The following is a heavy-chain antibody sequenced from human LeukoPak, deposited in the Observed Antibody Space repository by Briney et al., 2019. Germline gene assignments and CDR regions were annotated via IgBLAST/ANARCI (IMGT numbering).Heavy chain of an antibody. D-gene: IGHD3-9*01. CDR1: GYTFTCYG. Sequence: ASVKVSCKASGYTFTCYGISWVRQAPGQGLEWMGWISAYNGNTNYAQKLQGRVTMTTDTSTSTAYMELRSLRSDDTAVYYCAREIRLRYFDWLLSPLVGAFDIWGQGTMVTVSS. CDR2: ISAYNGNT. V-gene: IGHV1-18*01. CDR3: AREIRLRYFDWLLSPLVGAFDI. J-gene: IGHJ3*02.